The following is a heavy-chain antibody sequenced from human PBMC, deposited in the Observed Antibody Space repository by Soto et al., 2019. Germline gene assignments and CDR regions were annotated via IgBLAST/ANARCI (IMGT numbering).Heavy chain of an antibody. CDR1: GGSLSSGSFY. J-gene: IGHJ6*02. CDR3: ARPGGTRYCSGGSCYSHYYGMDV. CDR2: IYYSGST. Sequence: SETLSPTCTVSGGSLSSGSFYWGWVRQPPGKGLGGVGSIYYSGSTYYNPSLKSRVTISVDTSKNQFSLKLSSVTAADTAVYYCARPGGTRYCSGGSCYSHYYGMDVWGQGTTVTVSS. D-gene: IGHD2-15*01. V-gene: IGHV4-39*01.